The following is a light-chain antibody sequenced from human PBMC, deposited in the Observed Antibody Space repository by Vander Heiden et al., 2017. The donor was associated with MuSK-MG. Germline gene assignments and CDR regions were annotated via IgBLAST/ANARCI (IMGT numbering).Light chain of an antibody. V-gene: IGLV3-19*01. CDR1: SLRTYY. Sequence: SSKLTQAPAVSVALGQTVTITCQGDSLRTYYATWYQQKPGQAPILIIYDKSKRPSGIADRFSGSSSGNTASLTVAGAQAEDEADYYCNSRDSSGNYLVFGGGTKLTVL. J-gene: IGLJ2*01. CDR2: DKS. CDR3: NSRDSSGNYLV.